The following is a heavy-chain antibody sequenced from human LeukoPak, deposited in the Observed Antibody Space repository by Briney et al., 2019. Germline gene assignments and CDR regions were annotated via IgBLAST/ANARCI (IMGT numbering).Heavy chain of an antibody. Sequence: PGASVEVSCKASGYTFTSYDINWVRQATGQGLEWMGWMNPNSGNTGYAQKFQGRVTMTRNTSISTAYMELSSLRSEDTAVYYCARPITIFGVVKVGMDVWGQGTTVTVSS. D-gene: IGHD3-3*01. CDR1: GYTFTSYD. CDR2: MNPNSGNT. J-gene: IGHJ6*02. CDR3: ARPITIFGVVKVGMDV. V-gene: IGHV1-8*01.